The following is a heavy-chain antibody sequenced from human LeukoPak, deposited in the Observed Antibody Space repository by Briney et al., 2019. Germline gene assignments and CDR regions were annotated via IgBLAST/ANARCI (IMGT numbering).Heavy chain of an antibody. J-gene: IGHJ4*02. CDR1: GFTFSNDW. D-gene: IGHD5-12*01. CDR2: INQDGSKE. V-gene: IGHV3-7*01. Sequence: PGGSLRLSCAASGFTFSNDWMTWVRQAPGKGLEWVAHINQDGSKEYYMDSVKARFTISRDNAKNPLSLQMNSLRAEDTAVYYCVRDGGVSGYDLPDYWGQGTLVTVSS. CDR3: VRDGGVSGYDLPDY.